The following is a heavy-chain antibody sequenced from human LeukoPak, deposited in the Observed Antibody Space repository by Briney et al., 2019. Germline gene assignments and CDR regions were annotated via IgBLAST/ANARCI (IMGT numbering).Heavy chain of an antibody. D-gene: IGHD1-20*01. CDR1: GFTFSNYI. Sequence: GGSLRLSCAASGFTFSNYIMNWVRQAPGKGLEWLSYIYSSSSPIYYADSVKGRFTISRDNAKNSLYLQMNSLRDEDTGVYYCARVNWNDVGSFDYWGQGTLVTVSS. CDR3: ARVNWNDVGSFDY. J-gene: IGHJ4*02. V-gene: IGHV3-48*02. CDR2: IYSSSSPI.